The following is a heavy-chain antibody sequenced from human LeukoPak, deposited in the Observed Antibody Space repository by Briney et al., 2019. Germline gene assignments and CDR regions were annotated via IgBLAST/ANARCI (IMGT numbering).Heavy chain of an antibody. J-gene: IGHJ5*02. V-gene: IGHV3-53*01. CDR3: ARVYDFWSGSNWFDP. CDR1: GFSFSDSV. Sequence: GGSLRLSCVASGFSFSDSVIHWVRQAPGKGLEWVSVIYSGGSTYYADSVKGRFTISRDNSKNTLYLQMNSLRAEDTAVYYCARVYDFWSGSNWFDPWGQGTLVTVSS. CDR2: IYSGGST. D-gene: IGHD3-3*01.